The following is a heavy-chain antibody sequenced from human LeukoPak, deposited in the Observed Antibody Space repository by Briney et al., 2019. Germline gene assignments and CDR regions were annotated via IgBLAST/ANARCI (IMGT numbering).Heavy chain of an antibody. J-gene: IGHJ4*02. CDR3: AKVPYDFWSGSQRYYFDY. V-gene: IGHV3-30*18. CDR2: ISYDGSNK. D-gene: IGHD3-3*01. Sequence: SGGSLRLSCAASGFTFSSYGMHWVRQAPGKGLEWVAVISYDGSNKYYADSVKGRFTISRDNSKNTLYLQMNSLRAEDTAVYYCAKVPYDFWSGSQRYYFDYWGQGTLVTVSS. CDR1: GFTFSSYG.